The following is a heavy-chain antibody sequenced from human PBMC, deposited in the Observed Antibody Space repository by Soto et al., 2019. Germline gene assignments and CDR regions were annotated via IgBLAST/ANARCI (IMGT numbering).Heavy chain of an antibody. J-gene: IGHJ4*02. Sequence: QITLKESGPTLVKPTQTLTLTCTFSGFSLSTSGVGVGWIRQPPGKALEWLALIYWDDDKRYSPSLKIRLTITKDTSKDQVVLTMTHMDPVDTATYYCAHFFDPYYFDYWGQGTLVTVSS. CDR3: AHFFDPYYFDY. D-gene: IGHD3-9*01. CDR1: GFSLSTSGVG. CDR2: IYWDDDK. V-gene: IGHV2-5*02.